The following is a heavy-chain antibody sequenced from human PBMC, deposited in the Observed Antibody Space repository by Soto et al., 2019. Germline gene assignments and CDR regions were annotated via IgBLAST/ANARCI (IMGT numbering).Heavy chain of an antibody. V-gene: IGHV3-30*18. Sequence: QVQLVESGGGVVQPGRSLRLSCVGSGFSFSSYDMNWVRQAPGTGLEWVALMSYDGSKKYYGDSVRGRVTISRDNSKNTLYLQMDHLRPEDTAIYYCAKDLKPGSRWSLGGVEHCMDVWGRETTVSVSS. CDR2: MSYDGSKK. CDR1: GFSFSSYD. J-gene: IGHJ6*03. D-gene: IGHD3-16*01. CDR3: AKDLKPGSRWSLGGVEHCMDV.